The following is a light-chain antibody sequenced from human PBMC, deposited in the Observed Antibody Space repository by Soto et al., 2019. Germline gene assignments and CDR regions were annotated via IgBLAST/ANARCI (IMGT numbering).Light chain of an antibody. CDR1: SSDVGGYNY. V-gene: IGLV2-14*01. CDR2: AVS. CDR3: SSYTSISVV. J-gene: IGLJ2*01. Sequence: QSALTQPASVSGSPGQSITISCTGTSSDVGGYNYVSWYQQHPGKAPKLMIYAVSNRPSGVSNRFSGSKSGNTASLTISGLQAEDDADYYCSSYTSISVVFGGGTKLTVL.